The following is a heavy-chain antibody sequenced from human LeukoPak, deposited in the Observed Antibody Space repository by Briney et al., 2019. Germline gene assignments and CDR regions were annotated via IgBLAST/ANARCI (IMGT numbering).Heavy chain of an antibody. D-gene: IGHD3-16*01. Sequence: GGSLRLSCAASGFTFSTYSMNWVRQAPGKGLEWVSAISGSSDYIYYADSVKGRFTISRDNAKNSLFLQMNSLRAEDTAVYYCATSMGGGNIDYWGQGTLVTVSS. CDR3: ATSMGGGNIDY. V-gene: IGHV3-21*01. J-gene: IGHJ4*02. CDR1: GFTFSTYS. CDR2: ISGSSDYI.